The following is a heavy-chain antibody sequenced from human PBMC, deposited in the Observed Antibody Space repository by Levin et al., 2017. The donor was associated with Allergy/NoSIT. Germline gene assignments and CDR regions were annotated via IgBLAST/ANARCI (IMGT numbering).Heavy chain of an antibody. D-gene: IGHD2-15*01. V-gene: IGHV4-39*01. CDR2: IYYSGST. CDR3: ARLVRGYCSGGSCYSGAFDI. CDR1: GGSISSNNYY. J-gene: IGHJ3*02. Sequence: PSETLSLTCTVSGGSISSNNYYWGWIRQPPGKGLEWIGSIYYSGSTYYNPSLKSRVTISVDTSKNQFSLKLSSVTAADTAVYYCARLVRGYCSGGSCYSGAFDIWGQGTMVTVSS.